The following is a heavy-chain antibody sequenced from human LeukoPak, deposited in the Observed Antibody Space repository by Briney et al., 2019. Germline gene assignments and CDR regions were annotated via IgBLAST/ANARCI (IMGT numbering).Heavy chain of an antibody. CDR1: GGSVGTPNYW. Sequence: SETLSLTCTVSGGSVGTPNYWCGWVRQPPGKGLEWIGSLSYSGETYYSPSLKSRVTISADTSKNQFSLRLTSVTPADTAVYYCAGRGNFGYFDYWGQGTLVTVSS. D-gene: IGHD3-10*01. V-gene: IGHV4-39*01. CDR3: AGRGNFGYFDY. J-gene: IGHJ4*02. CDR2: LSYSGET.